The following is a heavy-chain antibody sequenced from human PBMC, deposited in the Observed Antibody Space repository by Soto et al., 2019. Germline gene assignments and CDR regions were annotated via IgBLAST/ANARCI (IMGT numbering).Heavy chain of an antibody. CDR3: ARVDSSSWYSYYGMEV. V-gene: IGHV3-33*08. Sequence: GGSLSLSWAAAGFTFRIYGMHWVRQAPGEGLEWVAVIWYDGSNKYYADSVKGRFTISRDNSKNTLYLQMNSLRAEDTAVYYCARVDSSSWYSYYGMEVWGQGTTVTVSS. CDR1: GFTFRIYG. J-gene: IGHJ6*02. CDR2: IWYDGSNK. D-gene: IGHD6-13*01.